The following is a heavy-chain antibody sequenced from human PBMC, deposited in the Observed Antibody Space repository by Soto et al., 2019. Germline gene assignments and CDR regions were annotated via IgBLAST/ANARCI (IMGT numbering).Heavy chain of an antibody. V-gene: IGHV1-46*01. J-gene: IGHJ4*02. D-gene: IGHD3-22*01. CDR3: ARASTIRYYYDGSAYGDH. CDR2: INPNSGST. CDR1: GYPLTSYY. Sequence: QVHLVQSGAEVKKPGASLKVACKASGYPLTSYYLHWVRQAPGQGLEWMGIINPNSGSTIYAQKFQGRVTMTRDTSTSTVYMELSSLRSEDAAVYYCARASTIRYYYDGSAYGDHWGQGTRVTVSS.